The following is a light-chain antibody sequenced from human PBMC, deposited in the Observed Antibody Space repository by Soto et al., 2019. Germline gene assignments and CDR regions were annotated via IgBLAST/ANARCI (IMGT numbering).Light chain of an antibody. V-gene: IGLV2-14*01. CDR1: SSDDGGYNY. Sequence: QSVLTQPASVSGSPGQSITISCTGTSSDDGGYNYVSWYQQHPGKAPKLMIYDVSNRPSGVSNRFSGSKSGNTASLTTSGLQAEDEADYYCSSYTSSSTRVFGTGTKVTV. CDR2: DVS. J-gene: IGLJ1*01. CDR3: SSYTSSSTRV.